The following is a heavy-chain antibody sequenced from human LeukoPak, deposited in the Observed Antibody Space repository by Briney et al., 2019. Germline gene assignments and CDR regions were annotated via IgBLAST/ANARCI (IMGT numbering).Heavy chain of an antibody. CDR3: AEGGVVVVPAAILL. CDR1: GFPFSSYA. D-gene: IGHD2-2*01. J-gene: IGHJ4*02. Sequence: GGSLRLSCAASGFPFSSYAMTWVRQAPGKGLEWVSAISGSGGSTYYADSVKGRFTISRDNSKNTLYLQMNSLRAEDTAVYYCAEGGVVVVPAAILLWGQGTLVTVSS. V-gene: IGHV3-23*01. CDR2: ISGSGGST.